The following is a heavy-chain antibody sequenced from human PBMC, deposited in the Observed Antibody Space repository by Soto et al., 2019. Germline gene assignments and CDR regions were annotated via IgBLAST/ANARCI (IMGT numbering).Heavy chain of an antibody. J-gene: IGHJ4*02. CDR2: ISYDGSNK. CDR3: AKDSQTQWLVLNY. CDR1: GFTFSSYG. D-gene: IGHD6-19*01. Sequence: GGSLRLSCAASGFTFSSYGMHWVRQAPGKGLEWVAVISYDGSNKYYADSVKGRFTISRDNSKNTLYLQMNSLRAEDTAVYYCAKDSQTQWLVLNYWGQGTLVTVSS. V-gene: IGHV3-30*18.